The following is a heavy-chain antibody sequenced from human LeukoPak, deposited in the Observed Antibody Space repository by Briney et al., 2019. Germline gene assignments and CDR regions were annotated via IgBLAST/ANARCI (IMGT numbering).Heavy chain of an antibody. CDR3: ARGDYPSWFDP. D-gene: IGHD4-17*01. Sequence: SQTLSLACTVSGGSISSGDYYWGWIRQPPGKGLEWIGYIYYSGSTYYNPSLKSRVTISVDTSKNQFSLKLSSVTAADTAVYYCARGDYPSWFDPWGQGTLVTVSS. J-gene: IGHJ5*02. CDR2: IYYSGST. CDR1: GGSISSGDYY. V-gene: IGHV4-30-4*01.